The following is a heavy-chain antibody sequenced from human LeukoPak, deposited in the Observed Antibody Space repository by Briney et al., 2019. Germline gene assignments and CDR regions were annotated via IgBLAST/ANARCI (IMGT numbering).Heavy chain of an antibody. J-gene: IGHJ4*02. V-gene: IGHV1-69*04. CDR2: IIPILGIA. CDR3: ASMNSSGWYFDY. CDR1: GYTFTSYG. D-gene: IGHD6-19*01. Sequence: GASVKVSCKASGYTFTSYGISWVRQAPGQGLEWMGRIIPILGIANYAQKFQGRVTITADKSTSTAYMELSSLRSEDTAVYYCASMNSSGWYFDYWGQGTLVTVSS.